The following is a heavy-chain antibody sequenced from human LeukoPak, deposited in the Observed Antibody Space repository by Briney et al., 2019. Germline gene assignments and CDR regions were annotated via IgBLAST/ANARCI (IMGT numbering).Heavy chain of an antibody. D-gene: IGHD6-13*01. V-gene: IGHV3-30*02. J-gene: IGHJ4*02. CDR3: AKDLAGYSSSWYSVDY. CDR2: IRYDGSNK. Sequence: GGSLRLSCAASGFSFSRYGMHWVRQAPGKGLEWVAFIRYDGSNKYYADSVKGRFTISRDNSKNTLYLQMNSLRAEDTAVYYCAKDLAGYSSSWYSVDYWGQGTLVTVSS. CDR1: GFSFSRYG.